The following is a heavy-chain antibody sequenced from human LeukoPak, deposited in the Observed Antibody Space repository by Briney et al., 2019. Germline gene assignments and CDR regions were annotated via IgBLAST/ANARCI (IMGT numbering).Heavy chain of an antibody. CDR3: ARVLPGAANWFDP. D-gene: IGHD6-25*01. J-gene: IGHJ5*02. CDR1: GYSISSGYY. CDR2: IHHTGST. V-gene: IGHV4-38-2*01. Sequence: PSETLSLTCAVSGYSISSGYYWGWLRQPPGKGLEWIGNIHHTGSTYHSPSLKSRVTISVDTSKNQFFLKLTSVTAADTAVYYCARVLPGAANWFDPWGQGTLVAVSS.